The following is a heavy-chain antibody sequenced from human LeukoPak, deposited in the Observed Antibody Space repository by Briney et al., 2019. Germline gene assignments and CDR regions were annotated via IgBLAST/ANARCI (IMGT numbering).Heavy chain of an antibody. CDR1: GFTFSSYA. CDR3: AKDSRIAAAGPGIDV. D-gene: IGHD6-13*01. V-gene: IGHV3-23*01. Sequence: GGSLRLSCAASGFTFSSYAMSWVRQAPGKGREWVSAISGSGGSTYSADSVKGPFTISRDKSKNSLYLQMNSLRAEDTAVYDCAKDSRIAAAGPGIDVWGQGTTVTVSS. J-gene: IGHJ6*02. CDR2: ISGSGGST.